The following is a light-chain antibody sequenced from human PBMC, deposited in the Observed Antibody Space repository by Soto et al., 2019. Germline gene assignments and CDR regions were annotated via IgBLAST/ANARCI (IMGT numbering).Light chain of an antibody. J-gene: IGKJ1*01. CDR1: QSISRY. CDR2: GAS. Sequence: EIVMTQSPATLSVSPAARPTLHGRESQSISRYSAWYQQKPGQTPRLLIYGASTRVSGVPARCSGGGSGTEFTLTISSLQSEDFAVYYCQQCNTSPLTFGQGTKVDIK. CDR3: QQCNTSPLT. V-gene: IGKV3-15*01.